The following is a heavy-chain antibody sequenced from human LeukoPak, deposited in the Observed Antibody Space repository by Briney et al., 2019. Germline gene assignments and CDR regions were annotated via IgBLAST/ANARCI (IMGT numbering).Heavy chain of an antibody. CDR2: MNPNSGNT. Sequence: ASVKVSCKASGYTFTSYDINWVRQATGQGLEWMGWMNPNSGNTGYAQKFQGRVTMTRNTSISTAYMELSSLRSEDTAVYYCARAITMVRGVNLYYYYMDVWGKGTTVTISS. CDR1: GYTFTSYD. J-gene: IGHJ6*03. D-gene: IGHD3-10*01. V-gene: IGHV1-8*01. CDR3: ARAITMVRGVNLYYYYMDV.